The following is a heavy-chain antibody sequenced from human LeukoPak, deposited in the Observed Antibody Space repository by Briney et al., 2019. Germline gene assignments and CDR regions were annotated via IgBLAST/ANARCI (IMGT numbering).Heavy chain of an antibody. V-gene: IGHV1-18*04. J-gene: IGHJ5*02. CDR1: AFTFTDYY. CDR3: ARDYRRVYCSGGSCLGVWFDP. Sequence: ASVKVSCKASAFTFTDYYIHWVRQAPGQGLEWMGWISAYNGNTNYAQKLQGRVTMTTDTSTSTAYMELRSLRSDDTAVYYCARDYRRVYCSGGSCLGVWFDPWGQGTLVTVSS. D-gene: IGHD2-15*01. CDR2: ISAYNGNT.